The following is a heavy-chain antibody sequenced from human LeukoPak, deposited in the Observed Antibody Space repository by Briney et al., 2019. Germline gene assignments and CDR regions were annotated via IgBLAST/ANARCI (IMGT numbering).Heavy chain of an antibody. Sequence: GGSLRLSCVASGFTFSSYSMNWVRQAPGKGLEWVSYISSSSRTIYYADSVKGRFTISRDNAKNSLYLQMNSLRDEDTAVYYCESCEHYDYVNKTFDYWGRGILVTVSS. CDR3: ESCEHYDYVNKTFDY. CDR2: ISSSSRTI. CDR1: GFTFSSYS. V-gene: IGHV3-48*02. J-gene: IGHJ4*02. D-gene: IGHD3-16*01.